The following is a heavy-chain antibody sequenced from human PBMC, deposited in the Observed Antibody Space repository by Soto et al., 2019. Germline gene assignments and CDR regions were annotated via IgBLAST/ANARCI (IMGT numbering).Heavy chain of an antibody. CDR2: INPSGGST. D-gene: IGHD3-22*01. Sequence: ASVKVSCKASGYTFTSYYMHWVRQAPGQGLEWMGIINPSGGSTSYAQKFQGRVTMTRDTSTSTVYMELSSLRSEDTAVYYCARGTYYYDSSGYYSDLTYWGQGTLVTVS. J-gene: IGHJ4*02. V-gene: IGHV1-46*01. CDR1: GYTFTSYY. CDR3: ARGTYYYDSSGYYSDLTY.